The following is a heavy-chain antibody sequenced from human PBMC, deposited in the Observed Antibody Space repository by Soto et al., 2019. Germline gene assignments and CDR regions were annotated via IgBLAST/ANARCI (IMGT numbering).Heavy chain of an antibody. V-gene: IGHV1-2*02. Sequence: ASVKVSCKASGYTFTGYYMHWVRQAPGQGLEWMGWINPNSGGTNYAQKFQGRVTMTRDTSISTAYMELSRPRSDDTAVYYCARDNEEVLRYFDWLPPPNWFDPWGQGTLVTVSS. CDR1: GYTFTGYY. J-gene: IGHJ5*02. CDR2: INPNSGGT. D-gene: IGHD3-9*01. CDR3: ARDNEEVLRYFDWLPPPNWFDP.